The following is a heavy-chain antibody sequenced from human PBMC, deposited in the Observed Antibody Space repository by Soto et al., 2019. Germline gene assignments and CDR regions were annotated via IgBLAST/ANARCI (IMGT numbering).Heavy chain of an antibody. V-gene: IGHV3-23*01. Sequence: HPGGSLRLSCAASRFTFRNYGMSWVRQGPGKGLEWVSGISPTGEQRFYVDGVKGRFFISRDNSQNTLSLEMSNLRADDTAVYYCAKRYGSGSYRDFNSYYGMDIWGQGTSVTVSS. CDR2: ISPTGEQR. CDR3: AKRYGSGSYRDFNSYYGMDI. CDR1: RFTFRNYG. D-gene: IGHD3-10*01. J-gene: IGHJ6*02.